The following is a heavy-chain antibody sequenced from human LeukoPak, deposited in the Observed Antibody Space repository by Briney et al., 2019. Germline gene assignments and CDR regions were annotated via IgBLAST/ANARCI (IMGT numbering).Heavy chain of an antibody. CDR2: ISSSSSTI. CDR3: AREDREPNYYYYYMDV. Sequence: SGGSLRLSCAASGFTFSSYSMNWVRQAPGKGLEWVPYISSSSSTIYYADSVKGRFTISRDNAKNSLYLQMNSLRAEDTAVYYCAREDREPNYYYYYMDVWGKGTTVTVSS. J-gene: IGHJ6*03. V-gene: IGHV3-48*04. D-gene: IGHD1-26*01. CDR1: GFTFSSYS.